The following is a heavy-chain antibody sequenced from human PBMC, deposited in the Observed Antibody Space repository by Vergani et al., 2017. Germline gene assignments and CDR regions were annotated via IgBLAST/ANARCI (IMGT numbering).Heavy chain of an antibody. J-gene: IGHJ5*02. D-gene: IGHD3-10*01. V-gene: IGHV4-59*01. Sequence: QVQLQESGPGLVKPSETLSLTCTVSGGSISSYYWSWIRQPPGKGLEWIGYIYYSGSTNYNPSLKSRVTISVDTSKNQFSLKLSSVTPADTAVYYCARSMVRGVFTYNWFDPWGEGTLVTVSS. CDR1: GGSISSYY. CDR2: IYYSGST. CDR3: ARSMVRGVFTYNWFDP.